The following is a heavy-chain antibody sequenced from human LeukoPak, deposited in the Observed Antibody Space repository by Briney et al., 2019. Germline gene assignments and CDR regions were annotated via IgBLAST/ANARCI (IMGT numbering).Heavy chain of an antibody. CDR2: ISYDGSNK. CDR3: AKDHRGSSGAFDI. V-gene: IGHV3-30*18. J-gene: IGHJ3*02. Sequence: PGGSLRLSCAASGFTFSSYGMHWVRQAPGKGLEWVAVISYDGSNKYYADSVKGRFTISRDNSKNTLYLQMNSLRAEDTAVYYYAKDHRGSSGAFDICGQGTMVTVSS. CDR1: GFTFSSYG. D-gene: IGHD6-19*01.